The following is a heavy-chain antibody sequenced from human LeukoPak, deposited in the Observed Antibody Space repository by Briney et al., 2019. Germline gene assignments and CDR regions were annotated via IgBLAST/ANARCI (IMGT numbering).Heavy chain of an antibody. Sequence: PSETLSLTCTVSGGSISSSSYYWGWIRQPPGKGLEWIGSIYYSGSTNYNPSLKSRVTISVDTSKNQFSLKLSSVTAADTAVYYCARVTYYYGSGSYGRGWFDPWGQGTLVTVSS. D-gene: IGHD3-10*01. CDR3: ARVTYYYGSGSYGRGWFDP. V-gene: IGHV4-39*07. CDR2: IYYSGST. J-gene: IGHJ5*02. CDR1: GGSISSSSYY.